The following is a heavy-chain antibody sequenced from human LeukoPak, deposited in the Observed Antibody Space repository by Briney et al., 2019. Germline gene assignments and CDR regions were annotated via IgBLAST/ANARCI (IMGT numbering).Heavy chain of an antibody. J-gene: IGHJ4*02. D-gene: IGHD2-15*01. Sequence: GGSLRLSCAASGFTFSSYAMSWVRQAPGKGLEWVSAISGSGGSTYYADSVKGRFTISRDNSKNTLYLQRNSLRAEDTAVYYCAKYGLVGYCSGGSCYWIAYWGQGTLVTVSS. CDR2: ISGSGGST. CDR1: GFTFSSYA. CDR3: AKYGLVGYCSGGSCYWIAY. V-gene: IGHV3-23*01.